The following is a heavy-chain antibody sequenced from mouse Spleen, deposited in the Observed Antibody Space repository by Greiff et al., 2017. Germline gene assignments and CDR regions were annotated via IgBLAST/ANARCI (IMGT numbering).Heavy chain of an antibody. D-gene: IGHD2-4*01. Sequence: VQLKESGPELVKPGASVKISCKASGYSFTGYYMNWVKQSPEKSLEWIGEINPSTGGTTYNQKFKAKATLTVDKSSSTAYMQLKSLTSEDSAVYYCARSTMITTRAWFAYWGQGTLVTVSA. V-gene: IGHV1-42*01. CDR2: INPSTGGT. J-gene: IGHJ3*01. CDR1: GYSFTGYY. CDR3: ARSTMITTRAWFAY.